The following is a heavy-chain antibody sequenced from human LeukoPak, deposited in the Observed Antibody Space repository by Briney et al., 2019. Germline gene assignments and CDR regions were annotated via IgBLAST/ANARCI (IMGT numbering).Heavy chain of an antibody. V-gene: IGHV1-18*01. Sequence: ASVKVSCKASGYSFTSNDISWVRQAPGRGLEWMGWISTYNGNTHYAQKFQGRVTMITDTSTTTAYMELRSLRSDDTAVYYCARGASGSYWGQGTLVTVSS. CDR2: ISTYNGNT. CDR1: GYSFTSND. CDR3: ARGASGSY. D-gene: IGHD1-26*01. J-gene: IGHJ4*02.